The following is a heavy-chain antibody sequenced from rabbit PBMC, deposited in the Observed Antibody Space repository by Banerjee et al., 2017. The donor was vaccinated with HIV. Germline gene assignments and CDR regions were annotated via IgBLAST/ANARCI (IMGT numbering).Heavy chain of an antibody. CDR1: GFSFSNKAV. CDR3: ARDTSSSFSSYGMDL. J-gene: IGHJ6*01. CDR2: IDSGSSGFT. V-gene: IGHV1S45*01. Sequence: QEQLVESGGGPVKPEGSLKLSCTASGFSFSNKAVMCWVRQAPGKGLEWIACIDSGSSGFTYFATWAKGRFTCSKTSSTTVTLQMTRLTAADTATYFCARDTSSSFSSYGMDLWGQGTLVTVS. D-gene: IGHD1-1*01.